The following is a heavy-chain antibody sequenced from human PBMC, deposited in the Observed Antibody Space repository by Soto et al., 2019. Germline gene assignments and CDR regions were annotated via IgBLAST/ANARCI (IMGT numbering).Heavy chain of an antibody. D-gene: IGHD2-2*03. CDR3: ARENYGYCSSTSCSQFDY. V-gene: IGHV3-33*01. Sequence: GGSLRLSCAASGFTFSSYGMHWVRQAPGKGLEWVAVIWYDGSNKYYADSVKGRFTISRDNSKNTLYLQMNSLRAEDTAVYYCARENYGYCSSTSCSQFDYWGQGTLVTVSS. J-gene: IGHJ4*02. CDR2: IWYDGSNK. CDR1: GFTFSSYG.